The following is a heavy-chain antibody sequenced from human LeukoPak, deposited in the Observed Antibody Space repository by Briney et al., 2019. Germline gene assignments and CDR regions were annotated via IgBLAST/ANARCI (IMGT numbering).Heavy chain of an antibody. D-gene: IGHD2-8*02. CDR1: GDSVTSTY. V-gene: IGHV4-59*02. CDR3: ARESAGSLHDSTAAFHY. CDR2: GHHSESS. J-gene: IGHJ4*02. Sequence: PSETPSLTCSVSGDSVTSTYWSWIRQPPGKGLEWIAYGHHSESSNYNPSFRSRVIIPVDTSRNQFSLRLSSVTAADTAIYYCARESAGSLHDSTAAFHYWGQGILVIVSS.